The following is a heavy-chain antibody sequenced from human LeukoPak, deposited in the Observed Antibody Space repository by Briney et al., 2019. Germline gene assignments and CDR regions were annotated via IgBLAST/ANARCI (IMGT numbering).Heavy chain of an antibody. CDR2: INHSGST. CDR1: GGSFSGYY. D-gene: IGHD3-10*01. Sequence: SETLSLTCAVYGGSFSGYYWSWIRQPPGKGLEWIGEINHSGSTNYNPSLKSRVTISVDTSKNQFSLKLSSVTAADTAVYYCARRGTVVRGWWFDPWGQGTLVTVSS. J-gene: IGHJ5*02. CDR3: ARRGTVVRGWWFDP. V-gene: IGHV4-34*01.